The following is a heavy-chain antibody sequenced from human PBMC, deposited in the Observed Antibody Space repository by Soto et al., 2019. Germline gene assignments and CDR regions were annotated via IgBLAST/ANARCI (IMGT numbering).Heavy chain of an antibody. D-gene: IGHD6-19*01. CDR2: ISYDGNNE. CDR3: AREDFRQWLDPKNRFVP. CDR1: GFIFSSYA. V-gene: IGHV3-30*04. Sequence: QVHLVESGGGVVQPGRSLRLSCAASGFIFSSYAMHWVRRAPGKGLEWVAVISYDGNNEYYADSVKGRFTISRDSSKHTLYLQMNSLRVDDTAVYFCAREDFRQWLDPKNRFVPWGQGTLVTVSS. J-gene: IGHJ5*02.